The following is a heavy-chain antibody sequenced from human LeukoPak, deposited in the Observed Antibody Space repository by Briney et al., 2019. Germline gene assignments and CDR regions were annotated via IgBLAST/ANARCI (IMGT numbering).Heavy chain of an antibody. D-gene: IGHD3-3*01. J-gene: IGHJ1*01. CDR3: ARVGGYDFWSGYYPQGGFQH. Sequence: SETLSLTCTVSGYSISSGYYWGWIRQPPGKGLEWIGSIYHSGSTYYNPSLKSRVTISVDTSKNQFSLKLSSVTAADTAVYYCARVGGYDFWSGYYPQGGFQHWGQGTLVTVSS. CDR2: IYHSGST. V-gene: IGHV4-38-2*02. CDR1: GYSISSGYY.